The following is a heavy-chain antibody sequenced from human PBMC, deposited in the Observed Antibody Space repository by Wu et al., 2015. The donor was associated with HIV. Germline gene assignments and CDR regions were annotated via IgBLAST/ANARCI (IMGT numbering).Heavy chain of an antibody. CDR3: ARFEFIVTFGGVAPNSYHFDN. CDR2: ISPYNGNT. Sequence: VQLLQSGTEVKKPGASVKVPCKASGYTFNKYAITWVRQAPGQGLEWMGWISPYNGNTNYAKKFKDRFTMTADTSTNTAYMELRSLRSDDTASYYCARFEFIVTFGGVAPNSYHFDNWGQGTLITVSS. V-gene: IGHV1-18*01. D-gene: IGHD3-16*01. CDR1: GYTFNKYA. J-gene: IGHJ4*02.